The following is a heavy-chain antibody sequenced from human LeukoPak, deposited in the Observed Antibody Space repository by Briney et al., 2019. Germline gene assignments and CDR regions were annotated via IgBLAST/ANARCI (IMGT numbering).Heavy chain of an antibody. V-gene: IGHV3-74*03. CDR2: INTDGSTT. Sequence: GGSLRLSCAASEFDFSSHAMTWVRQAPGKGLVWVSRINTDGSTTAYADSVKGRFTISRDNAKNTLYLEMNSLRAEDTAIYYCSRGKSAGLVNWFDPWGQGTLVTVSS. D-gene: IGHD2-8*02. CDR3: SRGKSAGLVNWFDP. CDR1: EFDFSSHA. J-gene: IGHJ5*02.